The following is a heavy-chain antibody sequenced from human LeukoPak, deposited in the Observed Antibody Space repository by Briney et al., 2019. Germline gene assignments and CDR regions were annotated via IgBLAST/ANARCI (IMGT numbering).Heavy chain of an antibody. V-gene: IGHV3-33*01. D-gene: IGHD2-2*01. CDR3: ARDPKDIVVVPAAMRYYYYGMDV. CDR1: GFTFSSYG. CDR2: IWYDGSNK. J-gene: IGHJ6*02. Sequence: GGSLRLSCAASGFTFSSYGMHWVRQAPGKGLEWVAVIWYDGSNKYYADSVKGRFTISRDNSKNTLYLQMNSLRAEDTAVYYCARDPKDIVVVPAAMRYYYYGMDVWGRGTTVTVSS.